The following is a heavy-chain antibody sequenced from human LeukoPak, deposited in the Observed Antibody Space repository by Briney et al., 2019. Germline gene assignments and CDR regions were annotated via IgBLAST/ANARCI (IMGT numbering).Heavy chain of an antibody. CDR1: GFTFSNYG. Sequence: PGGSLRLSCAASGFTFSNYGMNWVRQAPGKGLEWVSTISGRSDSTYYADSVKGRFTISRDNSKDTLSLQLNYLRAEDTAVYYCAKASGYYYDSSGYYLGAFDIWGPGTMVTVSS. CDR2: ISGRSDST. J-gene: IGHJ3*02. D-gene: IGHD3-22*01. V-gene: IGHV3-23*01. CDR3: AKASGYYYDSSGYYLGAFDI.